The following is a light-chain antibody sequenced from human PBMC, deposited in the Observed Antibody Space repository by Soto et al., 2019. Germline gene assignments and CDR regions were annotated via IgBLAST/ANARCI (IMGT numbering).Light chain of an antibody. Sequence: DIVMTQSPDSLAVSLGERATINCKSIQNVLDSSNSKNYLAWYQQKPGQPPKLLIYWASTRESGVPARFRGSGSGPDFTLTISSLQAEDVGVYYCHQYYSTPYTFGQGTNLEIK. J-gene: IGKJ2*01. V-gene: IGKV4-1*01. CDR3: HQYYSTPYT. CDR1: QNVLDSSNSKNY. CDR2: WAS.